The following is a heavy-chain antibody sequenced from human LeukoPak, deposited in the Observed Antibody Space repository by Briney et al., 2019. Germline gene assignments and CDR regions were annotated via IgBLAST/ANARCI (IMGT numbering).Heavy chain of an antibody. Sequence: GSLRLSCAASGFTFSSYWMSWVRQPPGKGLEWIGEIHHSGSTNYNPSLKSRVTISVDNSKNQFSLKVRSVTAADTAVYYCWYSGYEAGFDYWGQGTLVTVSP. CDR3: WYSGYEAGFDY. CDR1: GFTFSSYW. CDR2: IHHSGST. D-gene: IGHD5-12*01. J-gene: IGHJ4*02. V-gene: IGHV4-4*02.